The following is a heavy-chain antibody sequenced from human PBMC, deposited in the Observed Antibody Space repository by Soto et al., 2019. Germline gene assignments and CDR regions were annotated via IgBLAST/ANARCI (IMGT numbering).Heavy chain of an antibody. D-gene: IGHD3-10*01. CDR1: GGSINNANYH. Sequence: QLQLQESGPGLVKPSETLSLTCTVSGGSINNANYHWGWIRQPPGKGLEYIGNVYYSGITSYNPSLKSRVTISVDPSKNQFSLKLTSVTAADTAVYYCARQGRYYGSGSFFDPWGQGTQVTVSS. CDR3: ARQGRYYGSGSFFDP. CDR2: VYYSGIT. V-gene: IGHV4-39*01. J-gene: IGHJ5*02.